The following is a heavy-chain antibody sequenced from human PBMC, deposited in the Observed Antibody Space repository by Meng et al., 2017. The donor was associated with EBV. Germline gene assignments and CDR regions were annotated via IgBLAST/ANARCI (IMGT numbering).Heavy chain of an antibody. CDR2: ISAYNGNT. CDR3: ARDGRLYDTPSPFDY. J-gene: IGHJ4*02. D-gene: IGHD3-22*01. Sequence: QVQLVQSGGEGKKPGASVKVSCKASGYTFTSYGISWVRQAPGQGLEWMGWISAYNGNTNYAQKLQGRVTMTTDTSTSTAYMELRSLRSDDTAVYYCARDGRLYDTPSPFDYWGQGTLVTVSS. CDR1: GYTFTSYG. V-gene: IGHV1-18*01.